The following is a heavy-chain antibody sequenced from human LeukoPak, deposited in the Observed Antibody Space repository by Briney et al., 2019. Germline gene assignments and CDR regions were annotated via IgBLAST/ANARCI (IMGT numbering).Heavy chain of an antibody. V-gene: IGHV3-23*01. D-gene: IGHD3-10*01. CDR3: ARGGPGVFAY. CDR2: ISGSGRST. J-gene: IGHJ4*02. Sequence: GGSLRLSCAASGFTFSSYAMSWVRQAPGKGLEWVSAISGSGRSTYYADSVKGRFTISRDNSKNTVYLQMNSLRAEDTAVYFCARGGPGVFAYWGQGTLVTVSS. CDR1: GFTFSSYA.